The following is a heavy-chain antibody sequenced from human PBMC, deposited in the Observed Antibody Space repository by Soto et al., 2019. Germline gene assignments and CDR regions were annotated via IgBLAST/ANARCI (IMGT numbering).Heavy chain of an antibody. J-gene: IGHJ6*02. CDR1: GASISSGDYY. V-gene: IGHV4-30-4*01. CDR2: IYYSGST. Sequence: ASEPLYLPCTGSGASISSGDYYWSWIRQPPEKGLEWIGYIYYSGSTYYNPSLKSRVTISVDTSKNQFSLKLSSVTAADTVVYYCARDHYVYDILTGYGYYYGMDVWGQGTTVT. D-gene: IGHD3-9*01. CDR3: ARDHYVYDILTGYGYYYGMDV.